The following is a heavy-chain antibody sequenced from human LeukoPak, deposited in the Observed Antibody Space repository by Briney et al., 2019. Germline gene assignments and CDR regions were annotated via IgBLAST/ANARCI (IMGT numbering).Heavy chain of an antibody. V-gene: IGHV3-7*01. CDR2: IKQDGSEK. D-gene: IGHD4-17*01. J-gene: IGHJ6*02. Sequence: GGSLRLSCAASGFTFSTYSMNWVRQAPGKGLEWVANIKQDGSEKYYVDSVKGRFTISRDNAKNSLYLQMNSLRAEDTAVYYCARDYGDPYYYFYDMDVWGQGTTVTVSS. CDR1: GFTFSTYS. CDR3: ARDYGDPYYYFYDMDV.